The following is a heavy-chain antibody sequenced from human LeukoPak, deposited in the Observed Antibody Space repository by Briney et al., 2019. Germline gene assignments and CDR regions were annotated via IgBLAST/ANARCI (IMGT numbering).Heavy chain of an antibody. CDR3: ARGGGYSYWNWFDP. CDR1: GGSISNYY. V-gene: IGHV4-4*07. J-gene: IGHJ5*02. CDR2: IYSSGST. D-gene: IGHD5-18*01. Sequence: PSETLSLTCTVSGGSISNYYWSWIRQPAGKGLEWIVRIYSSGSTDYNPALKSRVSMSVDTSKNQFSLKLSSVTAADTAVYYCARGGGYSYWNWFDPWGQGTLITVSS.